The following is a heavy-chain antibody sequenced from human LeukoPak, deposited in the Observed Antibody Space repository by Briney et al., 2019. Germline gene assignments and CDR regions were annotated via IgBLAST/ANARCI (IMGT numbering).Heavy chain of an antibody. Sequence: GGSLRLSCVTSGXSFSSSWVHWVRQAPGKGLVWVSRINPDASITTYADSVKGRFTISRDNAENTVNLQMNSLRVDDTAVYFCVRALIGSSDYWGQGTLVTVSS. CDR2: INPDASIT. CDR3: VRALIGSSDY. D-gene: IGHD2-21*01. CDR1: GXSFSSSW. V-gene: IGHV3-74*03. J-gene: IGHJ4*02.